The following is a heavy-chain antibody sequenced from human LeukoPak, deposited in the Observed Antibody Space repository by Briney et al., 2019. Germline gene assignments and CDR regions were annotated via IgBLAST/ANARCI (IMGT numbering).Heavy chain of an antibody. V-gene: IGHV3-23*01. Sequence: GGSLRLSCAASGFSFSSRAMGWVRQTPGKGLQWVSGISGSGGNTYYADSVKGRFTISRDNSKNTLYLQMNSLRAEDTAVYYCAKTSVGEGRIIGSGYFDNWGQGTLVTVSS. J-gene: IGHJ4*02. CDR2: ISGSGGNT. CDR3: AKTSVGEGRIIGSGYFDN. D-gene: IGHD2-15*01. CDR1: GFSFSSRA.